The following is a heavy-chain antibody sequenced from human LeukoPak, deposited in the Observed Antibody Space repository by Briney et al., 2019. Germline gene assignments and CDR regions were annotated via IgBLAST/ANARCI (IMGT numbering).Heavy chain of an antibody. D-gene: IGHD6-25*01. J-gene: IGHJ4*02. V-gene: IGHV3-48*01. CDR2: ISSGSTTI. CDR3: ARDVAAIF. Sequence: GGSLRLSCAASGFTPSSYHMNWVRQAPGKGLEWVSYISSGSTTIYYADSVKGRFTISRDNAKNSLYLQMNSLRAEDTAVYYCARDVAAIFWGQGTLVTVSS. CDR1: GFTPSSYH.